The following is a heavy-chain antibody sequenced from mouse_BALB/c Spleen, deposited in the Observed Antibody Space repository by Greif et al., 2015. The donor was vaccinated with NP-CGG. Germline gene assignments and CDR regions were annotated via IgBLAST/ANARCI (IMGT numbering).Heavy chain of an antibody. CDR1: GFIFSDYY. J-gene: IGHJ2*01. V-gene: IGHV5-4*02. CDR2: ISDGGSYT. CDR3: ASGSSFDY. Sequence: EVKLMESGGGLVKPGGSLKLSCAASGFIFSDYYMYWVRQTPEKRLEWAATISDGGSYTYYPDSVKGRFTISRDNAKNNLYLQMSSLKSEDTAMYYCASGSSFDYWGQGTTLTVSS. D-gene: IGHD1-1*01.